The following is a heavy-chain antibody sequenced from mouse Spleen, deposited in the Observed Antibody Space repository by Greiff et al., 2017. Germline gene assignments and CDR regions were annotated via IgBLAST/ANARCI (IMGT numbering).Heavy chain of an antibody. CDR1: GFNIKDYY. D-gene: IGHD2-4*01. Sequence: SGAELVRPGALVKLSCKASGFNIKDYYMHWVKQRPEQGLEWIGWIDPENGNTIYDPKFQGKASITADTSSNTAYLQLSSLTSEDTAVYYCARVGDYDEYYFDYWGQGTTLTVSS. J-gene: IGHJ2*01. CDR3: ARVGDYDEYYFDY. V-gene: IGHV14-1*02. CDR2: IDPENGNT.